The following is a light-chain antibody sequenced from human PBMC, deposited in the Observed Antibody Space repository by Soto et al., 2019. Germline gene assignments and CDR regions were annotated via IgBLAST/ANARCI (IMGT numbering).Light chain of an antibody. Sequence: EIVMTQSPATLSVSPGERATLSCRASQSVSSNLAWHQQQPGQAPRLLIYGASNRATGIPARFSGSGSGTEFTLTISSLQSEDFAVYYCQQYNSWPWTFGQGTKVEIK. V-gene: IGKV3-15*01. CDR2: GAS. CDR1: QSVSSN. J-gene: IGKJ1*01. CDR3: QQYNSWPWT.